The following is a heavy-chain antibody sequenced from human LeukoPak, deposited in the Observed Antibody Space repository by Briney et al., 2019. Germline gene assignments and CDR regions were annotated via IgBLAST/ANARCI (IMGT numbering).Heavy chain of an antibody. V-gene: IGHV4-59*08. J-gene: IGHJ5*02. CDR3: ARLKGNGPTSYNWFDP. CDR1: GGSFSGYY. D-gene: IGHD1-1*01. Sequence: SETLSLTCAVYGGSFSGYYWSWIRQPPGKGLEWIGYIYYSGSTNYNPSLKSRVTISVDTSKNQFSLKLSSVTAADTAVYYCARLKGNGPTSYNWFDPWGQGTLVTVSS. CDR2: IYYSGST.